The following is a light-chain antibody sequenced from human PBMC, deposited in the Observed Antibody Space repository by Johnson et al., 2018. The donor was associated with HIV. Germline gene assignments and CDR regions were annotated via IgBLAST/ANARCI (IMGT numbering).Light chain of an antibody. Sequence: QSVLTQSPSVSAAPGQKVTISCSGSSSNIGNNYVSWYQQLPGTAPKLLIYDNNKRPSGIPDRFSGSKSGTSATLGITGLQTGDEADCYCGSWDSRLSAGHVFGTGTKVTVL. J-gene: IGLJ1*01. CDR2: DNN. V-gene: IGLV1-51*01. CDR3: GSWDSRLSAGHV. CDR1: SSNIGNNY.